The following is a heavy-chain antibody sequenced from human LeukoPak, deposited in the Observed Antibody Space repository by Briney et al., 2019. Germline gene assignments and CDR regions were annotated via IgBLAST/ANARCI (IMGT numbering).Heavy chain of an antibody. J-gene: IGHJ4*02. CDR3: ARELIAAAGIFDY. CDR1: GFTVSSNY. D-gene: IGHD6-13*01. CDR2: IYSGGST. V-gene: IGHV3-53*01. Sequence: PGGSLRLSCAASGFTVSSNYMSWVRQAPGKGLEWVSVIYSGGSTYYADSVKGRFTISRDNSKNTLYLQMNSLRAEDTAVYYCARELIAAAGIFDYWGQRTLVTVSS.